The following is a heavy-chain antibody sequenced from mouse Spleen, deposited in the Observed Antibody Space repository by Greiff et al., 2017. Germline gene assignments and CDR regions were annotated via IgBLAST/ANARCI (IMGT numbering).Heavy chain of an antibody. CDR2: ISSGGGNT. D-gene: IGHD2-1*01. V-gene: IGHV5-9-3*01. CDR3: ARRYGNYGAWFAY. CDR1: GFTFSSYA. Sequence: EVQLVESGGGLVKLGGSLKLSCAASGFTFSSYAMSWVRQTPEKRLEWVATISSGGGNTYYPDSVKGRFTISRDNAKNTLYLQMSSLKSEDTAMYYCARRYGNYGAWFAYWGQGTLVTVSA. J-gene: IGHJ3*01.